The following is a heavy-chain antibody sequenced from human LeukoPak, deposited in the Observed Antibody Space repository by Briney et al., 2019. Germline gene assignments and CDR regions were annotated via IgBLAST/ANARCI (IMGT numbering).Heavy chain of an antibody. Sequence: SQTLSLTCTVSGGSISSGGYYWSWIRQPPGKGLEWIGYIYYSGSTYYNPSLKSRVTISVDTSKNQFSLKLSSVTAADTAVYYCARAGYSSSWYIIDYYGMDVWGQGTTVTVSS. CDR1: GGSISSGGYY. CDR2: IYYSGST. V-gene: IGHV4-31*03. CDR3: ARAGYSSSWYIIDYYGMDV. D-gene: IGHD6-13*01. J-gene: IGHJ6*02.